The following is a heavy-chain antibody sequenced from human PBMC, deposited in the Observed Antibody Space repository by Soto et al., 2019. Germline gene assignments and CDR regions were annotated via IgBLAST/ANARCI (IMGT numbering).Heavy chain of an antibody. CDR2: ISSSSSYI. V-gene: IGHV3-21*01. Sequence: EVQLVESGGGLVKPGGSLRLSCAASGFTFSSYSMNWVRQAPGKGLEWVSSISSSSSYIYYADSVKVRFTITRDNAKNSLHLPINSLRAEDTAMYYCATLSITMERGVAHSWGQATLVTVSS. CDR1: GFTFSSYS. D-gene: IGHD3-10*01. J-gene: IGHJ4*02. CDR3: ATLSITMERGVAHS.